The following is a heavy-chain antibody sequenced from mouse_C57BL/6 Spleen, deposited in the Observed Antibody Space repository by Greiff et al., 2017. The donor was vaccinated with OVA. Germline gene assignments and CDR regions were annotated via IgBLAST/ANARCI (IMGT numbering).Heavy chain of an antibody. V-gene: IGHV3-6*01. J-gene: IGHJ2*01. CDR3: AREAHYYGSSYTDYFDY. CDR2: ISYDGSN. CDR1: GYSITSGYY. Sequence: EVQRVESGPGLVKPSQSLSLTCSVTGYSITSGYYWNWIRQFPGNKLEWMGYISYDGSNNYNPSLKNRISITRDTSKNQFFLKLNSVTTEDTATYYCAREAHYYGSSYTDYFDYWGQGTTLTVSS. D-gene: IGHD1-1*01.